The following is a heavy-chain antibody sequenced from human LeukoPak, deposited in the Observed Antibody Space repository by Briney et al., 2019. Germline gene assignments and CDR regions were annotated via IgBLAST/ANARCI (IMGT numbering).Heavy chain of an antibody. V-gene: IGHV4-34*01. CDR2: INHSGST. CDR1: GGSFSNYY. Sequence: SETLSLTCAVYGGSFSNYYWNWIRQPPGKGLEWIGEINHSGSTNYNPSLKSRVTISVDTSKNQFSLKMRSVTAADMAVYYCAGTVAGAPSYFDLWGRGTLVTVSS. CDR3: AGTVAGAPSYFDL. D-gene: IGHD6-19*01. J-gene: IGHJ2*01.